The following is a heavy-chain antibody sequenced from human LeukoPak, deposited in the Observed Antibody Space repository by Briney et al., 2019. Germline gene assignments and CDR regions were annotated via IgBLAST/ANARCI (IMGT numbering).Heavy chain of an antibody. D-gene: IGHD3-10*01. V-gene: IGHV1-2*04. CDR3: ARQWFGESDGMDV. J-gene: IGHJ6*02. CDR2: INPNSGGT. Sequence: ASVKVSCKASGYTFTGYYMHWLRQAPGQGLEWMGWINPNSGGTNYAQKFQGWVTMTRDTSISTAYMELSRLRSDDTAVYYCARQWFGESDGMDVWGQGTTVTVSS. CDR1: GYTFTGYY.